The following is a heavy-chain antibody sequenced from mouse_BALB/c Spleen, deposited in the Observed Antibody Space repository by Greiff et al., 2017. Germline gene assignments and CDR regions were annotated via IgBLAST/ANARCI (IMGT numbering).Heavy chain of an antibody. CDR2: INSNGGST. Sequence: EVHLVESGGGLVQPGGSLKLSCAASGFTFSSYGMSWVRQTPDKRLELVATINSNGGSTYYPDTVKGRFTISRDNAKNTLYLQMSSLKSEDTAMYYCARRRDSSGYGAMDYWGQGTSVTVSS. D-gene: IGHD3-2*01. CDR3: ARRRDSSGYGAMDY. CDR1: GFTFSSYG. V-gene: IGHV5-6-3*01. J-gene: IGHJ4*01.